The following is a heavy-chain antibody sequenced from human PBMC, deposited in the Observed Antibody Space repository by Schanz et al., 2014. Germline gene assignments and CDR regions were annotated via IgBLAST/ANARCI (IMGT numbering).Heavy chain of an antibody. CDR1: GGSISSSRYY. Sequence: QVQLQESGPRLVKPSQTLSLTCSVSGGSISSSRYYWGWIRQHPGKGLEWIGYIFFSGATHQNPSLKSRISISIDTSKNQFSLDLTSVTAADTAVYYCARGGFWGSYYGLFDYWGQGALVTVSS. CDR2: IFFSGAT. J-gene: IGHJ4*02. D-gene: IGHD1-26*01. V-gene: IGHV4-31*03. CDR3: ARGGFWGSYYGLFDY.